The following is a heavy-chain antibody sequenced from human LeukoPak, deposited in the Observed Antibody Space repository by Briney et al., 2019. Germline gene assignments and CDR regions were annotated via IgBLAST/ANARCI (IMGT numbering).Heavy chain of an antibody. D-gene: IGHD3-22*01. CDR1: RFTFSSYS. CDR2: ISSSSSYI. CDR3: ARDLIWDSSGSDY. J-gene: IGHJ4*02. V-gene: IGHV3-21*01. Sequence: GGSLRLSCAPSRFTFSSYSMNWVRQTPGKGLEWVSSISSSSSYIYYADSVKGRFTISRDNAKNSLYLQMNSLRAEDTAVYYCARDLIWDSSGSDYWGQGTLVTVSS.